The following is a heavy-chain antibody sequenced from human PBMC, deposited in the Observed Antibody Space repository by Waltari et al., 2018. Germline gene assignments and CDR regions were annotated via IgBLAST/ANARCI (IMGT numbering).Heavy chain of an antibody. D-gene: IGHD3-16*01. J-gene: IGHJ3*02. CDR1: GYSISSGYY. CDR3: ASGMITFGGVHAFDI. Sequence: QVQLQESGPGLVKPSETLSLTCAVSGYSISSGYYWGWIRQPPGKGLEWSGSTYHSVSTYYNPSLKSRVTISVDTSKNQFSLKLSSVTAADTAVYYCASGMITFGGVHAFDIWGQGTMVTVSS. V-gene: IGHV4-38-2*01. CDR2: TYHSVST.